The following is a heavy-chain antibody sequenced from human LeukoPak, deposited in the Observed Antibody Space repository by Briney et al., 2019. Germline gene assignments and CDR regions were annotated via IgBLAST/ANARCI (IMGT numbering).Heavy chain of an antibody. D-gene: IGHD3-10*02. CDR2: IYYSGST. CDR3: ARLFGYRNWFDP. CDR1: GGSISSYY. Sequence: PETLSLTCTVSGGSISSYYWSWIRQPPGKGLEWIGYIYYSGSTNYNPSLKSRVTISVDTSKNQFSLKLSSVTAADTAVYYCARLFGYRNWFDPWGQGTLVTVSS. J-gene: IGHJ5*02. V-gene: IGHV4-59*08.